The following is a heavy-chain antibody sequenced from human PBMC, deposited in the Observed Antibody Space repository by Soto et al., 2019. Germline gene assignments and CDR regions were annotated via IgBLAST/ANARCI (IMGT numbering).Heavy chain of an antibody. CDR3: ARLTDRWYSLDY. V-gene: IGHV4-39*01. CDR2: IFYGVRT. CDR1: GGSINSKNYY. D-gene: IGHD2-15*01. Sequence: SETLSLTCTVSGGSINSKNYYWGWIRQPPGKGLEWIGNIFYGVRTYYDPSLESRVTISVDTSKNQFSLRVTSVTAADTAVYHCARLTDRWYSLDYWGQGALVTVSS. J-gene: IGHJ4*02.